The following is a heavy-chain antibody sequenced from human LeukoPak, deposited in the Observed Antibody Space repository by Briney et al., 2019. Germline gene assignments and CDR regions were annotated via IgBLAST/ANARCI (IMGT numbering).Heavy chain of an antibody. CDR3: ARGRSNYYGMDV. CDR1: GGSISSGGHS. D-gene: IGHD1-26*01. Sequence: SQTLSLTCTVSGGSISSGGHSWSWIRQPPGKGLEWIGYIYHSGSGSTYYNPSLKSRVTISIDKSKNQFSLKLNSVTAADTAVYYCARGRSNYYGMDVWGQGTTVTVSS. J-gene: IGHJ6*02. CDR2: IYHSGSGST. V-gene: IGHV4-30-2*01.